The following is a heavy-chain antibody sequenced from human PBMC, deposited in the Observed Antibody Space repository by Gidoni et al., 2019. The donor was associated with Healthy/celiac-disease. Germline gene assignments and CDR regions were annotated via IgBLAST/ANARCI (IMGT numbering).Heavy chain of an antibody. CDR2: IKQDGSEK. V-gene: IGHV3-7*01. Sequence: EVQLVESGGSLVQPGGSLRLSCAASGFTFSSYWMSWVRQAPGKGLEWVANIKQDGSEKYYVDSVKGRFTISRDNAKNSLYLQMNSLRAEDTAVYYCARAPPGATTCFDYWGQGTLVTVSS. CDR1: GFTFSSYW. D-gene: IGHD1-26*01. J-gene: IGHJ4*02. CDR3: ARAPPGATTCFDY.